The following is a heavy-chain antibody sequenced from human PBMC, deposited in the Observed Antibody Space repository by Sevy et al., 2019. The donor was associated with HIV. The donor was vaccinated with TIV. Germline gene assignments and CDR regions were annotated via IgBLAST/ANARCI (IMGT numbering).Heavy chain of an antibody. CDR3: ARDPPCGGDCYSSDYYYMDV. CDR1: GYTFTSYG. Sequence: ASVKVSCKASGYTFTSYGISWVRQAPGQGLEWMGWISAYNGNTNYAQKLQGRVTMTTDTSTSTAYMELRSLRSDDTAVYYCARDPPCGGDCYSSDYYYMDVWGKGTTVTVSS. J-gene: IGHJ6*03. D-gene: IGHD2-21*02. V-gene: IGHV1-18*01. CDR2: ISAYNGNT.